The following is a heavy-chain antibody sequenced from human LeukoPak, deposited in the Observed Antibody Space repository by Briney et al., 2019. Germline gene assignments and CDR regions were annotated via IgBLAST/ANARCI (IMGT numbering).Heavy chain of an antibody. Sequence: SQTLSLTCTVSGGSISSGGYYWSWIRQPPGKGLEWIGYIYHSGSTYYNPSLKSRVTISVDRSKNQFSLKLSSVTAADTAVYYCARGYSSPLYYFDYWGQGTLVTVSS. CDR2: IYHSGST. D-gene: IGHD6-13*01. V-gene: IGHV4-30-2*01. J-gene: IGHJ4*02. CDR1: GGSISSGGYY. CDR3: ARGYSSPLYYFDY.